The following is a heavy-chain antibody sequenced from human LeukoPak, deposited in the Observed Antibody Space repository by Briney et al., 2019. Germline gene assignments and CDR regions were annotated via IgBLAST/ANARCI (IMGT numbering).Heavy chain of an antibody. CDR3: ANRELKYDSSGYYPIYFDY. J-gene: IGHJ4*02. Sequence: GGSLRLSCAASGFTFSSYAMSWVRQAPGKGLEWVSAISGSGGSTYYADSVKGRFTISRDNSKNTLYLQMNSLRAEDTAVYYCANRELKYDSSGYYPIYFDYWGQGTLVTVSS. CDR2: ISGSGGST. D-gene: IGHD3-22*01. CDR1: GFTFSSYA. V-gene: IGHV3-23*01.